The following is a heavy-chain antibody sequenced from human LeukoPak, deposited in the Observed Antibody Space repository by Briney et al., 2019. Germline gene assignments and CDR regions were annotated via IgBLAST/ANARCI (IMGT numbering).Heavy chain of an antibody. CDR3: ARGPGPGILAAGIKNWFDP. CDR2: IYYSGST. D-gene: IGHD6-13*01. J-gene: IGHJ5*02. Sequence: PSETLSLTCTVSGGSISSSSYYWGWIRQPPGKGLEWIGSIYYSGSTYYNPSLKSRVTISVDTSKNQFSLKLSSVTAADTAVYYRARGPGPGILAAGIKNWFDPWGQGTLVTVSS. CDR1: GGSISSSSYY. V-gene: IGHV4-39*07.